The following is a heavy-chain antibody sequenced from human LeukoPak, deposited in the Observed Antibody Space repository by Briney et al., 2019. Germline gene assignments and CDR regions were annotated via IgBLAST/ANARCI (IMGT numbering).Heavy chain of an antibody. Sequence: GGSLRLSCAASGFTFSSYGMHWVRQAPGKGLEWVAVISYDGSNKYYADSVKGRFTISRDNSKNTLYLQMNSLRAEDTAVYYCAKERYYDSSGLSNYFDYWGQETLVTVSS. D-gene: IGHD3-22*01. J-gene: IGHJ4*02. V-gene: IGHV3-30*18. CDR3: AKERYYDSSGLSNYFDY. CDR2: ISYDGSNK. CDR1: GFTFSSYG.